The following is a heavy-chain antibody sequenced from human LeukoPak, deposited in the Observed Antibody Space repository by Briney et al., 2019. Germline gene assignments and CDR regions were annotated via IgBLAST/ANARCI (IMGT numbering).Heavy chain of an antibody. CDR3: TRLFWPDS. Sequence: PGGSLKLSCAASGFSFSGSTVHWVRQASGKGLEWVGRIRNKANNYATAYTPSVKGRFTISRDESQNTAYLQMNSLTTEDTALYFCTRLFWPDSWGQGTLVTVSS. J-gene: IGHJ4*02. CDR1: GFSFSGST. CDR2: IRNKANNYAT. D-gene: IGHD3-3*01. V-gene: IGHV3-73*01.